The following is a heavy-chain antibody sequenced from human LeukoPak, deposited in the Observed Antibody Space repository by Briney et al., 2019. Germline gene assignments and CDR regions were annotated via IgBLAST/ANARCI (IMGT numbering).Heavy chain of an antibody. Sequence: GGSLRLSCVASRFTFTDYSMNWVRQAPGKGLEWVSYISSGGSTIYYGDSVRGRFTISRDNAKNSLYLQMNGLRAEDTAVYYCARDDTGTSYTYYGMDVWGQGTTVTVSS. J-gene: IGHJ6*02. V-gene: IGHV3-48*01. CDR1: RFTFTDYS. CDR3: ARDDTGTSYTYYGMDV. D-gene: IGHD1/OR15-1a*01. CDR2: ISSGGSTI.